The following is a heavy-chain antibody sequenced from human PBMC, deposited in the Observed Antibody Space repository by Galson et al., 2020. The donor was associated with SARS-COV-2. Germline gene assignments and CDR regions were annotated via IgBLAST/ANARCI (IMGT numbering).Heavy chain of an antibody. D-gene: IGHD5-12*01. CDR2: IYYSGST. Sequence: SETLSLTCTVSGGSISSYYWSWIRQPPVKGLEWIGYIYYSGSTNYNPSLKSRVTISVDTSKNQFSLKLSSVTAADTAVYYCARWEAEVGYSGYAYYFDYWGQGTLVTVSS. CDR3: ARWEAEVGYSGYAYYFDY. CDR1: GGSISSYY. V-gene: IGHV4-59*01. J-gene: IGHJ4*02.